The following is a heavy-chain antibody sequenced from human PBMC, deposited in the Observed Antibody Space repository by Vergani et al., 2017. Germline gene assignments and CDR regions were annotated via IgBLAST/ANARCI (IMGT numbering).Heavy chain of an antibody. CDR2: IRGSGTDP. V-gene: IGHV3-23*01. J-gene: IGHJ4*02. Sequence: EMQLLESGGGLVQPGGSLRLSCVTSEVSVSKYAMSWVRQTPGKGLEWVSSIRGSGTDPHYTDSVKGRFTISRDNSKHTLFLQMHSLRPEDTAIYFCASDFWFSNSRISWGLGTLVTVSS. CDR1: EVSVSKYA. CDR3: ASDFWFSNSRIS. D-gene: IGHD3/OR15-3a*01.